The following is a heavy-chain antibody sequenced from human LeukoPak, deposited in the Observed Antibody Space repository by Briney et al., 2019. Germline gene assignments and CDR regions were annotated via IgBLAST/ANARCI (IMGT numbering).Heavy chain of an antibody. J-gene: IGHJ4*02. CDR3: AKDTPLTTYTSGWSSNSFDY. CDR1: GFTFSSFA. V-gene: IGHV3-23*01. CDR2: ITGGSGAK. Sequence: GGSLRLSCTASGFTFSSFAMSWVRQAPGKGLEWVSTITGGSGAKYYADSVKGRFTISRDNSKDTLYLQMHSLRAEDTAVYFCAKDTPLTTYTSGWSSNSFDYWGQGTLVAVSS. D-gene: IGHD6-19*01.